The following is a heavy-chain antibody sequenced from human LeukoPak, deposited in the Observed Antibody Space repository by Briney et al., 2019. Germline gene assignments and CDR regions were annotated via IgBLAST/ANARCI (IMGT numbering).Heavy chain of an antibody. CDR1: GGSISNYY. CDR3: ARVGPNCSGGSCYLNWFDP. CDR2: IYYSGST. V-gene: IGHV4-59*01. D-gene: IGHD2-15*01. Sequence: PSETLSLTCAVYGGSISNYYWSWIRQPPGKGLEWIGYIYYSGSTNYNPSLKSRVTISVDTSKNQFSLKLSSVTAADTAVYYCARVGPNCSGGSCYLNWFDPWGQGTLVTVSS. J-gene: IGHJ5*02.